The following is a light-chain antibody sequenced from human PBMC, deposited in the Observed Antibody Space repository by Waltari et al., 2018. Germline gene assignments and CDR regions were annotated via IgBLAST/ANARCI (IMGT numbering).Light chain of an antibody. CDR2: NV. CDR1: Y. J-gene: IGLJ2*01. V-gene: IGLV2-14*03. CDR3: SSFTTSHTLV. Sequence: YVSWYQQHPDKSPTLILRNVDRPSGVSNRFSGSKSGNTASLTISGLQAEDEGDYYCSSFTTSHTLVFGGGTKLTVL.